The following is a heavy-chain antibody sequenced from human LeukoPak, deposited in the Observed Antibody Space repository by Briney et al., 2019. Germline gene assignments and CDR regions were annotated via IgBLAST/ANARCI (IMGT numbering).Heavy chain of an antibody. CDR1: GFTFSSYA. D-gene: IGHD3-3*01. V-gene: IGHV3-23*01. J-gene: IGHJ5*02. CDR2: ISGSGGST. CDR3: AKGGSYYDFWSGYRFDP. Sequence: GGSLRLSCAASGFTFSSYAMSWVRQAPGKGLEWVSAISGSGGSTYYADSVKGRFTISRDNSKNTLYLQMNSLRAEDTAVYYCAKGGSYYDFWSGYRFDPWGQGTLVTVSS.